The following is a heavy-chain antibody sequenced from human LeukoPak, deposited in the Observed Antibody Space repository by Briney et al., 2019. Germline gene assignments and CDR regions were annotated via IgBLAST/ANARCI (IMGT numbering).Heavy chain of an antibody. Sequence: SETLSLTCTVSGGSISSHYWSWIRQPPGKGLEWIGYIYYSGSTNYNPSLKSRVTISVDTSKNQFSLKLSSVTAADTAVYYCARGEAARLFDCWGQGTLVTVSS. CDR1: GGSISSHY. CDR3: ARGEAARLFDC. D-gene: IGHD6-6*01. J-gene: IGHJ4*02. CDR2: IYYSGST. V-gene: IGHV4-59*11.